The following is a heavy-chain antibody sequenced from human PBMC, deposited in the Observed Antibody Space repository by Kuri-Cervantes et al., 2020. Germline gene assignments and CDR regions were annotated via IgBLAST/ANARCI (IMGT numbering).Heavy chain of an antibody. Sequence: SVKVSCKASGGTFSSYAISWVRQAPGQGLEWMGGIIPIFGTANYAQKVQGRVTITADESTSTAYMELSSLRSEDTAVYYCASRDQAAEYLRYGMDVWGQGTTVTVSS. J-gene: IGHJ6*02. CDR1: GGTFSSYA. V-gene: IGHV1-69*13. D-gene: IGHD6-13*01. CDR2: IIPIFGTA. CDR3: ASRDQAAEYLRYGMDV.